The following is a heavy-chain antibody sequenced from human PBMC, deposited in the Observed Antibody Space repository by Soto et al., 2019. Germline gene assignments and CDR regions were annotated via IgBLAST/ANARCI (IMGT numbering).Heavy chain of an antibody. D-gene: IGHD3-10*01. J-gene: IGHJ6*02. CDR3: ARAAYAPGGSTTVAMDS. CDR2: INGGNGYA. CDR1: GYTFSSNA. Sequence: ASVKTSCKASGYTFSSNAIHWVRQAPGRELERMGWINGGNGYAKYSQNFQDRVTLTRDTSASTTYMELSSLRSEDTAIFYCARAAYAPGGSTTVAMDSGGRG. V-gene: IGHV1-3*01.